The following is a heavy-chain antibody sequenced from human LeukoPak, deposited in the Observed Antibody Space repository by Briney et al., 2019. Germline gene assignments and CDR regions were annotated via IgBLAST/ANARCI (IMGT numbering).Heavy chain of an antibody. CDR1: GFTFSSYA. J-gene: IGHJ4*02. CDR3: ARDDGNVWGSYRAYNY. D-gene: IGHD3-16*02. Sequence: GRSLRLSCAASGFTFSSYAMHWVCQAPGKGLEWVAVISYDGSNKYYADSVKGRFTISRDNSKNTLYLQMNSLRAEDTAVYYCARDDGNVWGSYRAYNYWGQGTLVTVSS. CDR2: ISYDGSNK. V-gene: IGHV3-30-3*01.